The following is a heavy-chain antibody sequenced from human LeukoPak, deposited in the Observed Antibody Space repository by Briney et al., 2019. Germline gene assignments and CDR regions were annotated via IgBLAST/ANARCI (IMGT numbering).Heavy chain of an antibody. Sequence: SETLSLTCTVSGGSISSGGYYWSWIRQHPGKGLEWIGYIYYSGSTYYNPSLKSRVTISVDTSKNQFSLKLSSVTAADTAVYYCARAGYDILTGYRPFYYYYGMDVWGQGTTVTVSS. CDR3: ARAGYDILTGYRPFYYYYGMDV. V-gene: IGHV4-31*03. CDR1: GGSISSGGYY. D-gene: IGHD3-9*01. J-gene: IGHJ6*02. CDR2: IYYSGST.